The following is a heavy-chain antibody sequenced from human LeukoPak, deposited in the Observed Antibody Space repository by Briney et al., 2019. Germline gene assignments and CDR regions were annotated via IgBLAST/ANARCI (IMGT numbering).Heavy chain of an antibody. CDR2: ISGSGGST. J-gene: IGHJ4*02. CDR3: AKDSDYDFWSGYYAVFDY. CDR1: GFTFSSYA. Sequence: GGSLRLSCAASGFTFSSYAMSWVRQAPGKGLEWVSAISGSGGSTYYADSVKGRFTISRDNSKNTLYLQMNSLRAEDMAVYYCAKDSDYDFWSGYYAVFDYWGQGTLVTVSS. V-gene: IGHV3-23*01. D-gene: IGHD3-3*01.